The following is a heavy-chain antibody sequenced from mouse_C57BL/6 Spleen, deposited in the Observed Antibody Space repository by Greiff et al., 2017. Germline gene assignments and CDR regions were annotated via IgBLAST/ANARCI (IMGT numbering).Heavy chain of an antibody. J-gene: IGHJ2*01. V-gene: IGHV10-1*01. CDR1: GFSFNTYA. CDR3: VRHYGSFDY. D-gene: IGHD1-1*01. Sequence: EVKLVESGGGLVQPKGSLKLSCAASGFSFNTYAMNWVRQAPGKGLEWVARIRSKSNNYATYYADSVKDRFAISRDDSESMLYLQMNNLKTEDTTMYYCVRHYGSFDYWGQGTTLTVSS. CDR2: IRSKSNNYAT.